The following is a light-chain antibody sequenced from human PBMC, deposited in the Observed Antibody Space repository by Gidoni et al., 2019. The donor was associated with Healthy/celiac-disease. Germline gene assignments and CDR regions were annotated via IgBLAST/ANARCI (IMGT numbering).Light chain of an antibody. CDR3: QQRSNWPLT. V-gene: IGKV3-11*01. CDR2: DAS. J-gene: IGKJ4*01. Sequence: EIVLTQSPATLSLSPGGRATLSCRASQSVSSYLAWYQQKPGQAPRLLIYDASNRATGIPARFSGSGSGTDFTLTISSLEPEDFAVYYCQQRSNWPLTFGGXTKVEIK. CDR1: QSVSSY.